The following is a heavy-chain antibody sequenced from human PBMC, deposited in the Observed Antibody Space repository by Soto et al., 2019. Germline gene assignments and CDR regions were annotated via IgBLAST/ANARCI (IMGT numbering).Heavy chain of an antibody. Sequence: GGSLRLSCAASQFTFSTYAITWVRQAPGKGLEWVSLISGSGGSTYYADSVKGRFTISRDNSKDTLYLQMDSLRADDTAVYYCAKVHGSGNYHNFPDYWGQGTLVTVSS. CDR3: AKVHGSGNYHNFPDY. J-gene: IGHJ4*02. D-gene: IGHD3-10*01. V-gene: IGHV3-23*01. CDR1: QFTFSTYA. CDR2: ISGSGGST.